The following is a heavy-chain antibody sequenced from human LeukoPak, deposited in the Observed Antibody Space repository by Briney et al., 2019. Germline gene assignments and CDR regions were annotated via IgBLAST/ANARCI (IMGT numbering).Heavy chain of an antibody. CDR3: ARDLSSKRSIAVAGRVFDY. V-gene: IGHV3-11*04. CDR1: GFTFSDYY. Sequence: PGGSLRLSCAASGFTFSDYYMTWIRQAPGKGLEWVSYISSSGSTIYYADSVKGRFTISRDNAKNSLYLQMNSLRAEDTAVYYCARDLSSKRSIAVAGRVFDYWGQGTLVTVSS. J-gene: IGHJ4*02. D-gene: IGHD6-19*01. CDR2: ISSSGSTI.